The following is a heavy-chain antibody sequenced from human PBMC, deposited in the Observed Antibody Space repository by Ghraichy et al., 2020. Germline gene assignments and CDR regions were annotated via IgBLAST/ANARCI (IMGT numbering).Heavy chain of an antibody. CDR2: ISSSSSYI. J-gene: IGHJ4*02. D-gene: IGHD1-26*01. CDR3: ARGGVGATTSFGDY. V-gene: IGHV3-21*01. CDR1: GFTFSSYS. Sequence: GESLNISCAASGFTFSSYSMNWVRQAPGKGLEWVSSISSSSSYIYYADSVKGRFTISRDNAKNSLYLQMNSLRAEDTAVYYCARGGVGATTSFGDYWGQGTLVTVSS.